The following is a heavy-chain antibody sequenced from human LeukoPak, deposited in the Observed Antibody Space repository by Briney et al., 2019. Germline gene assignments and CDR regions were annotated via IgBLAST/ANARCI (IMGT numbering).Heavy chain of an antibody. V-gene: IGHV1-18*01. CDR1: GYTFTRYG. J-gene: IGHJ3*02. D-gene: IGHD5-12*01. CDR2: ISGYNGNT. CDR3: ARDTGLEWRRLGKEACDI. Sequence: GASVKVSCKASGYTFTRYGITWVRQAPGQGLEWMGWISGYNGNTKYARKVQGRVTMTTDTSTTTAYMELRSLRSDDTAVYYCARDTGLEWRRLGKEACDIWGQGTVVTVSP.